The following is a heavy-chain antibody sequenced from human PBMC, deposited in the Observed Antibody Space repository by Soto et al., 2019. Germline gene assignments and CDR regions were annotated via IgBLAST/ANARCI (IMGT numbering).Heavy chain of an antibody. CDR1: GFTFGAYT. J-gene: IGHJ3*01. V-gene: IGHV3-30*14. Sequence: QMQLVESGGGVVQPGRSLRLSCAASGFTFGAYTMHWVRQAPGKGLEWVAVISYDGNSKHYTDPVKGRFTVSRDNSKSTMYLQMNSLRAEDTAVYYCARDGYSGRSDGFDVWGQGTMVTVSS. CDR2: ISYDGNSK. D-gene: IGHD1-26*01. CDR3: ARDGYSGRSDGFDV.